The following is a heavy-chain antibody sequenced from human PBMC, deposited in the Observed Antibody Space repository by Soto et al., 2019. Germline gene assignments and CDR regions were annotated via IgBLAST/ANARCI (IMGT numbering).Heavy chain of an antibody. CDR3: AGKGSY. Sequence: QLQLQESGPGVVKPSETLSLTCNVSGVSISDTSYYWGWIRQPPGKGLEWIGTIYFNGNTFYNPSLKSRLTISVDKSKNQFSLRLTSVTAADTAGYYCAGKGSYWGQGTLVAASS. CDR1: GVSISDTSYY. CDR2: IYFNGNT. J-gene: IGHJ4*02. V-gene: IGHV4-39*01.